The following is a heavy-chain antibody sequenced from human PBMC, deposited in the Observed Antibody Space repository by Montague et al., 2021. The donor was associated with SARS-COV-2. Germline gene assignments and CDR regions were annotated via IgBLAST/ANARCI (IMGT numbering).Heavy chain of an antibody. D-gene: IGHD4-17*01. Sequence: SETLSLTCAVSGGSFSGYSWSWIRQPPGKGLEWIGEINHSGSTNYNPSLKSRVTISVDTSKNQFSLKLSSVTAADTAVYYCARGSTVTHYWGQGTLVTVSS. CDR1: GGSFSGYS. V-gene: IGHV4-34*01. CDR3: ARGSTVTHY. J-gene: IGHJ4*02. CDR2: INHSGST.